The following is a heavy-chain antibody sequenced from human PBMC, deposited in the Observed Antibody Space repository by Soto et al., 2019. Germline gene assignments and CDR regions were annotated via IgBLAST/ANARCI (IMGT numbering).Heavy chain of an antibody. J-gene: IGHJ5*02. CDR2: IFYNGTT. CDR3: ARALGGSLLWFGELLGRRNWFDP. D-gene: IGHD3-10*01. V-gene: IGHV4-31*03. Sequence: PSETLSLTCTFSGHSISRPNIYWSWICHPPGKALEWFGNIFYNGTTYYNPSLKSRVSIFVDTSKNQFSLRLSSVTAADTAVYYCARALGGSLLWFGELLGRRNWFDPWGQGTLVTVS. CDR1: GHSISRPNIY.